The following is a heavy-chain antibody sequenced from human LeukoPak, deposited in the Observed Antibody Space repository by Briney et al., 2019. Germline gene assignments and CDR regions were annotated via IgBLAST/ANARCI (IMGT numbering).Heavy chain of an antibody. CDR2: ISAYNGNT. Sequence: ASVKVSCKASGYTFTSYGISWVRQAPGQGLEWMGWISAYNGNTNYAQKLQGRVTMTTDTSTSTAYMELRSLRSDDTAVYYCARDHVVVVAATNYYYYYYMDVWGKGTTVTISS. J-gene: IGHJ6*03. V-gene: IGHV1-18*01. CDR1: GYTFTSYG. CDR3: ARDHVVVVAATNYYYYYYMDV. D-gene: IGHD2-15*01.